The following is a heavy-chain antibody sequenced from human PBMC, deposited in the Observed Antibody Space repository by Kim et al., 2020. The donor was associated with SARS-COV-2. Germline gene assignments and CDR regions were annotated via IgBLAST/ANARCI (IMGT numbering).Heavy chain of an antibody. J-gene: IGHJ4*02. Sequence: GGSLRLSCAASGFTFSSYATSWVRQAPGKGLEWVSAISGSGGSTYYADSVKGRFTISRDNSKNTLYLQMNSLRAEDTAVYYCAKATVRGVTPGSDYWGQGTLVTVSS. CDR1: GFTFSSYA. CDR2: ISGSGGST. CDR3: AKATVRGVTPGSDY. D-gene: IGHD3-10*01. V-gene: IGHV3-23*01.